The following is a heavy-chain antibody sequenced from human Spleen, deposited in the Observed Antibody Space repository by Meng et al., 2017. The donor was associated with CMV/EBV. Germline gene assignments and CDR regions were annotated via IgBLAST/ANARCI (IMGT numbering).Heavy chain of an antibody. CDR3: ARDIVVERGDAFDI. D-gene: IGHD2-2*01. J-gene: IGHJ3*02. Sequence: SETLSLTCTVSGGSISSGDYYWSWIRQPPGKGLEWIGYIYYSGSTYYNPSLKSRVTISVDTSKNQFSLKLSSVTAADTAVYYCARDIVVERGDAFDIWGQGTMVTVSS. CDR2: IYYSGST. V-gene: IGHV4-31*03. CDR1: GGSISSGDYY.